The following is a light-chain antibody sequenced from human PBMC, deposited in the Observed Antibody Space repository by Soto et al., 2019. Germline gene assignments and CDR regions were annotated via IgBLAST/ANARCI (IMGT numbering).Light chain of an antibody. Sequence: EILLTQTQGTLSLSPGERATLSCRASQSVSNNYLAWYQQKPGQAPRLLIYGASTRATGIPARFSGSGSGTEFTLTISSLQSEDFAVYYCQQYNDWPRTFGQGTKVDIK. V-gene: IGKV3-15*01. CDR3: QQYNDWPRT. J-gene: IGKJ1*01. CDR2: GAS. CDR1: QSVSNN.